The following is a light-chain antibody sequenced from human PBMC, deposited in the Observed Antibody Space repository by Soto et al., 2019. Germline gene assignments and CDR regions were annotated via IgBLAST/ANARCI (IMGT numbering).Light chain of an antibody. Sequence: QSVLTQPASVSGSPGQSITISCTGTSSDVGSYNLVSWYQQHPGKAPKLMIYEGSKRPSGDFNRFSGSKSGNTASLTISGLQAEDEADYYCCSYAGSSTYVVFGGGTKITVL. V-gene: IGLV2-23*01. CDR2: EGS. CDR1: SSDVGSYNL. J-gene: IGLJ2*01. CDR3: CSYAGSSTYVV.